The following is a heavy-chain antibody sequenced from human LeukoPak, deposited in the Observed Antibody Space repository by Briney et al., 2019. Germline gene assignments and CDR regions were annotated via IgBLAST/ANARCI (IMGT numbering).Heavy chain of an antibody. D-gene: IGHD3-3*01. Sequence: PSETLSLTCTVSGGSISSSSYYWGWIRQPPGKGLEWIGSIYYSGSTYYNPSLKSRVTISVDTSKNQFSLKLSSVTAAGTAVYYCARDVSGVSSVVEFDYWGQGTLVTVSS. CDR3: ARDVSGVSSVVEFDY. CDR1: GGSISSSSYY. J-gene: IGHJ4*02. CDR2: IYYSGST. V-gene: IGHV4-39*07.